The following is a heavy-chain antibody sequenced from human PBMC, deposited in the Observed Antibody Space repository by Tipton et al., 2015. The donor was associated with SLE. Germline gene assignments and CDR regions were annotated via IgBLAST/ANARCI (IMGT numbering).Heavy chain of an antibody. CDR3: ARSPGSDGDPLSVWFDP. CDR1: GFTFSSYG. V-gene: IGHV3-30*03. Sequence: SLRLSCAASGFTFSSYGMHWVRQAPGKGLEWVAVISYDGSYKYYADSVKGRFTISRDNSKNTLYLQMNSLRAEDTAVYYCARSPGSDGDPLSVWFDPWGQGTLVTVSS. D-gene: IGHD4-17*01. J-gene: IGHJ5*02. CDR2: ISYDGSYK.